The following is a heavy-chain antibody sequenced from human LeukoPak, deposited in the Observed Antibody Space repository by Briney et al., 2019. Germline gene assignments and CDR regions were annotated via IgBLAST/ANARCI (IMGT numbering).Heavy chain of an antibody. Sequence: GSXXGYYWSWVRQSPGKGLEWIGEINHRGSTNYNPPLKRGVTISVDKSKNQFSLKQSSVTAADTAVYYCGXXXXXSXXXXXWXXPWGQGTLVTVSS. CDR2: INHRGST. CDR1: GSXXGYY. CDR3: GXXXXXSXXXXXWXXP. V-gene: IGHV4-34*01. J-gene: IGHJ5*02.